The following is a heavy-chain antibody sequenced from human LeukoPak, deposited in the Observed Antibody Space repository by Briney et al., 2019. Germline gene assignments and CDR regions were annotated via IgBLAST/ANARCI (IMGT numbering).Heavy chain of an antibody. CDR1: GGSIYSSSYY. Sequence: SETLSLTCTVSGGSIYSSSYYWGWIRQPPGKGLEWVGTIYYSGSTYYNPSLKSRVTISVDTSKNQFSLKLSSVTAADTAIYYCARVVAGTFYFDYWGQGTLVTVSS. CDR3: ARVVAGTFYFDY. V-gene: IGHV4-39*07. J-gene: IGHJ4*02. D-gene: IGHD6-19*01. CDR2: IYYSGST.